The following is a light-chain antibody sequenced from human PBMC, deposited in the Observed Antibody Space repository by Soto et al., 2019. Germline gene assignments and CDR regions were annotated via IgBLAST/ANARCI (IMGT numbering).Light chain of an antibody. CDR3: QQYYNWTRT. CDR2: GAS. V-gene: IGKV3-15*01. Sequence: EIVWTQSPGTLSLSPGERATLSCRASQSVSSRLAWYPKKPGQAPRLLFYGASTGATGLPARFSGSGSGTEFNLTINRLQAEDCAVYECQQYYNWTRTFGQGTRLEIK. J-gene: IGKJ5*01. CDR1: QSVSSR.